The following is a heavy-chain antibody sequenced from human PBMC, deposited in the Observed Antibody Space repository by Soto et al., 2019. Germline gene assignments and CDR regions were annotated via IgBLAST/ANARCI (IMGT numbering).Heavy chain of an antibody. CDR3: ARGAADDDFWSGYMRVYYGMDV. V-gene: IGHV4-59*01. CDR1: GGSISSYY. CDR2: IYYSGST. Sequence: XGTLSLTCTVSGGSISSYYWSWIRQPPGKGLEWIGYIYYSGSTNYNPSLKSRVTISVDTSKNQFSLKLSSVTAAETAVYYCARGAADDDFWSGYMRVYYGMDVWGQGTTVTVSS. J-gene: IGHJ6*02. D-gene: IGHD3-3*01.